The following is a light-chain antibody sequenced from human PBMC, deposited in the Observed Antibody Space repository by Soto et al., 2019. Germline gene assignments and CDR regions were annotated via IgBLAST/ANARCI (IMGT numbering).Light chain of an antibody. CDR1: QTIGRTY. CDR3: QQYASSPLLT. V-gene: IGKV3-20*01. J-gene: IGKJ4*01. Sequence: EIVLTQSPGTLSLSPLDTATLSCRASQTIGRTYLAWYQQKPGQAPRLLIFGTSSRATGIPDRFSGSGSGTDFTLSINRLEPEDFAVYYCQQYASSPLLTFGGGTKVDIK. CDR2: GTS.